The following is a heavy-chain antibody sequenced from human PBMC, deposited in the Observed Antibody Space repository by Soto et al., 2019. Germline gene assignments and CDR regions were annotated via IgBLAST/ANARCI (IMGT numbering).Heavy chain of an antibody. V-gene: IGHV4-31*09. CDR3: VKDGGTLPNVVNYPFDI. CDR1: GGSMSNRYYY. Sequence: SETLSLTCTVSGGSMSNRYYYWSWVRQNPGQGLEWIGHIFHSGRTYYNPSLKSRVSISVDNSKNTLYLQMNSLRTEDTAVYYCVKDGGTLPNVVNYPFDIWGQGTKVTVSS. D-gene: IGHD3-16*01. J-gene: IGHJ3*02. CDR2: IFHSGRT.